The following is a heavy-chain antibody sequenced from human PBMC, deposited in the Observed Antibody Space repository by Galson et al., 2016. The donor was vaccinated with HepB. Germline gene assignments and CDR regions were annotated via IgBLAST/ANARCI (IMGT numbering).Heavy chain of an antibody. Sequence: SETLSLTCTVSGASMSSYYWTWIRQPPEKGLEWIGYIYASGNTNYNPALKTRVTISVDTSKNQFSLNITSVTAADTAVYYCARSPRSGSSWLSGTWGQGTLVTVSS. CDR3: ARSPRSGSSWLSGT. J-gene: IGHJ5*02. D-gene: IGHD2-15*01. CDR2: IYASGNT. CDR1: GASMSSYY. V-gene: IGHV4-4*08.